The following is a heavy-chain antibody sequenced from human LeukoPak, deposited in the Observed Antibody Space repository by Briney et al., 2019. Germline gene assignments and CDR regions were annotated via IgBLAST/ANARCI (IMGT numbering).Heavy chain of an antibody. D-gene: IGHD5-18*01. CDR1: GFTFSSYE. CDR3: AREDTAMVLPDY. V-gene: IGHV3-48*03. CDR2: ISSSGSTI. Sequence: GGSLRLSCAASGFTFSSYEMNWVRQAPGKGLEWVSYISSSGSTIYYADSVKGRFTISRDNAKNSLYLQMNSLRAEDTAVYYCAREDTAMVLPDYWGQGTLVTVSS. J-gene: IGHJ4*02.